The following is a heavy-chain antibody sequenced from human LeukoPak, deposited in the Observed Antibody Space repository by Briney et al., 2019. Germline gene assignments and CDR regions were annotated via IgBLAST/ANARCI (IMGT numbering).Heavy chain of an antibody. Sequence: PSEPLSLPCTVSGGSISSSSYYWGWIRPPPGKGLEWIGRIYYSGSTYYNPSLKSRVTISVDTSKNQFSLKLSSVTAADTAVYYCARPNAGTFDYWGQGTLVTVSS. CDR2: IYYSGST. CDR3: ARPNAGTFDY. CDR1: GGSISSSSYY. J-gene: IGHJ4*02. V-gene: IGHV4-39*01. D-gene: IGHD6-13*01.